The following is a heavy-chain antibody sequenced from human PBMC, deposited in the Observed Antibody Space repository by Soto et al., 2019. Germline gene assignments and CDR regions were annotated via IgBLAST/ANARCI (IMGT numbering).Heavy chain of an antibody. Sequence: SVKVSCKASGGTFSSYAISWVRQAPGQGLEWMGGIIPIFGTANYAQKFQGRVTITADKSTSTAYMELSSLRSEDTAVYYCALIVSPTTVTSFDYWGQGTLVTVSS. D-gene: IGHD4-4*01. J-gene: IGHJ4*02. CDR3: ALIVSPTTVTSFDY. CDR1: GGTFSSYA. V-gene: IGHV1-69*06. CDR2: IIPIFGTA.